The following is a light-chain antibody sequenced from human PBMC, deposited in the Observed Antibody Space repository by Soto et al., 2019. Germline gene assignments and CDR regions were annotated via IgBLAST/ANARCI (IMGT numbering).Light chain of an antibody. CDR2: GAS. CDR3: HQSCASPLPVSLPHP. V-gene: IGKV3-20*01. J-gene: IGKJ4*01. Sequence: ENVLTQSPGTLSLSPGERATLSCRASQTVTGNYLAWYQQKPGQAPRLLVYGASSRATGIPDRFSGRGSGTDFNLIVTSPELKDSAGYYCHQSCASPLPVSLPHPFGGGTKVEIK. CDR1: QTVTGNY.